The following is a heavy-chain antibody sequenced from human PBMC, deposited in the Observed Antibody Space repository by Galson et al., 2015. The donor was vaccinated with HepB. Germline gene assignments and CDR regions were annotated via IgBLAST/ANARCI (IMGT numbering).Heavy chain of an antibody. Sequence: SLRLSCAASGFTFSSYAMSWVRQAPGKGLEWLSTISGSGGNTYYADSVKGRFTISRDNSKNTLYLQMNSLRAEDTAIYYCAKARSQWLRPYYFDYWGQGTLVTVSS. V-gene: IGHV3-23*01. CDR3: AKARSQWLRPYYFDY. J-gene: IGHJ4*02. CDR2: ISGSGGNT. D-gene: IGHD6-19*01. CDR1: GFTFSSYA.